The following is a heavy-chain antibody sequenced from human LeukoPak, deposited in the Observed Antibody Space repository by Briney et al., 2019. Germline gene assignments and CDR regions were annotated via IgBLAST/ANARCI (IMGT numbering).Heavy chain of an antibody. CDR1: GFTFSSYW. Sequence: GGSLRLSCAASGFTFSSYWMNWARQAPGKGLEWVSYISTSGLSTYYADSVKGRFTISRDNAKNSLYLQTNGLRAEDTAVYYCARDPTPTQLWFRGTFDYWGQGALVTVSS. V-gene: IGHV3-48*01. J-gene: IGHJ4*02. CDR3: ARDPTPTQLWFRGTFDY. CDR2: ISTSGLST. D-gene: IGHD5-18*01.